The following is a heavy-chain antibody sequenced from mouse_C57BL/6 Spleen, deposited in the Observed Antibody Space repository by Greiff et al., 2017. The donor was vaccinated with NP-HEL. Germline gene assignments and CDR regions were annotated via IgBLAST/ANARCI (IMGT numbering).Heavy chain of an antibody. J-gene: IGHJ4*01. Sequence: VQLQQSGAELVKPGASVKISCKASGYAFSSYWMNWVKQRPGKGLEWIGQIYPGDGDTNYNGKFKGKATLTADKSSSTAYMQRSSLTSEDSAVYFCEVGGSSPLYAMDYWGQGTSVTVSS. CDR2: IYPGDGDT. CDR1: GYAFSSYW. CDR3: EVGGSSPLYAMDY. D-gene: IGHD1-1*01. V-gene: IGHV1-80*01.